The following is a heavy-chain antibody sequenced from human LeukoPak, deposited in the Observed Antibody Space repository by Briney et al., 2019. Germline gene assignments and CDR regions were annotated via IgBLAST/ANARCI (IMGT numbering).Heavy chain of an antibody. V-gene: IGHV3-48*03. CDR2: ISRGGDYI. CDR3: ARGYFDWLLSSSYWYFDL. J-gene: IGHJ2*01. D-gene: IGHD3-9*01. Sequence: PGGSLRLSCPASGFSFRSHEMNWVRQAPGGGLEWISYISRGGDYIYYADSVKGRFTISRDNAKNSLYLQMNSLRAEDTAVYYCARGYFDWLLSSSYWYFDLWGRGSLVTVSS. CDR1: GFSFRSHE.